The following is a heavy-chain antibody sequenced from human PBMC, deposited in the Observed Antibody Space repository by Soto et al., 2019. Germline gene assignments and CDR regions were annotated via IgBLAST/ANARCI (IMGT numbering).Heavy chain of an antibody. CDR1: GGSISSYY. Sequence: SETLSLTCTVSGGSISSYYWSWIRQPPGKGLEWIGYIYYSGSTNYNPSLKSRVTISVDTSKNQFSLKLSSVTAADTAVYYCARGPTEPLIYWGQGTLVTVSS. CDR2: IYYSGST. J-gene: IGHJ4*02. CDR3: ARGPTEPLIY. D-gene: IGHD4-4*01. V-gene: IGHV4-59*01.